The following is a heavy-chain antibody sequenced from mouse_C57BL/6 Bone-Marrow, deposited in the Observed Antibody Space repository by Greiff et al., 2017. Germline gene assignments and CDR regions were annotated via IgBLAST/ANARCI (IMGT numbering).Heavy chain of an antibody. CDR3: ASYYYGSSLAY. V-gene: IGHV1-55*01. Sequence: QVQLQQSGAELVKPGASVKMSCKASGYTFTSYWITWVKQRPGQGLEWIGDIYPGSGSTNYNEKFKSKATLTVDTSSSTAYMQLSSLTSEDSAVYYCASYYYGSSLAYWGQGTLVTVSA. CDR1: GYTFTSYW. J-gene: IGHJ3*01. D-gene: IGHD1-1*01. CDR2: IYPGSGST.